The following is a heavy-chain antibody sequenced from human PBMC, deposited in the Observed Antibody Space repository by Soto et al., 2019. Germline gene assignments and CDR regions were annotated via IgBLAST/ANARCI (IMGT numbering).Heavy chain of an antibody. D-gene: IGHD1-26*01. CDR1: GFTFSSYA. CDR3: VKGWSSDDAFDI. J-gene: IGHJ3*02. Sequence: GGSLRLSCAASGFTFSSYAMSWVRQAPGKGLEWVSAISGSGGSTYYADSVKGRFTISRDNSKNTLYLQMNSLRAEDTAVYYCVKGWSSDDAFDIWGQGTMVTVSS. CDR2: ISGSGGST. V-gene: IGHV3-23*01.